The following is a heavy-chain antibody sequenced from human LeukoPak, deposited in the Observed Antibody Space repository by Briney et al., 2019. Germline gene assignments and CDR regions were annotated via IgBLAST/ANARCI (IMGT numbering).Heavy chain of an antibody. J-gene: IGHJ3*02. Sequence: GASVKVSCKASGYTFTSYYMHWVRQAPGQGLEWMGWINPNSGGTNYAQKFQGRVTMTRDTSISTAYMELSRLRSDDTAVYYCASGIGDSSGYYARGGAFDIWGQGTMVTVSS. CDR3: ASGIGDSSGYYARGGAFDI. V-gene: IGHV1-2*02. CDR1: GYTFTSYY. D-gene: IGHD3-22*01. CDR2: INPNSGGT.